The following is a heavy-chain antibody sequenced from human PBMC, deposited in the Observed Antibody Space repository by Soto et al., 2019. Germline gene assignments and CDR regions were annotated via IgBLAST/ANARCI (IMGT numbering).Heavy chain of an antibody. Sequence: SETLSLTCTVSAGSLTNNYWSWVRQPPGQGLEWLGYIYYTGSTNYNPSLESRVTISVDTSKNQFSPRLTSVTAADTAVYYCARTSSTWLIFDYWGQGALVTVSS. CDR1: AGSLTNNY. CDR3: ARTSSTWLIFDY. D-gene: IGHD6-13*01. V-gene: IGHV4-59*01. J-gene: IGHJ4*02. CDR2: IYYTGST.